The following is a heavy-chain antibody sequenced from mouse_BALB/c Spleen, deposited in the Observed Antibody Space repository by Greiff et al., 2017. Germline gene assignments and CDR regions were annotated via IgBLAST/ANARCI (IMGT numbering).Heavy chain of an antibody. D-gene: IGHD2-1*01. CDR1: GYTFTDYE. J-gene: IGHJ4*01. Sequence: QVQLQQSGAELVRPGASVTLSCKASGYTFTDYEMHWVKQTPVHGLEWIGAIDPETGGTAYNEKFKGKATLTADTSSSTAYMQLSSLTSEDSAVYFCARKDYGNYDYAMDYWGQGTSVTVSS. CDR3: ARKDYGNYDYAMDY. CDR2: IDPETGGT. V-gene: IGHV1-15*01.